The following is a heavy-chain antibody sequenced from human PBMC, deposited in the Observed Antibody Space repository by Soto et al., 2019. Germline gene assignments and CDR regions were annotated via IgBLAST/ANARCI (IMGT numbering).Heavy chain of an antibody. CDR3: ARVIPGADAWFHP. D-gene: IGHD2-2*01. V-gene: IGHV1-18*01. J-gene: IGHJ5*02. CDR1: GNTFTNFG. Sequence: QGQLVQSGVEVKKPGASVKVSCSASGNTFTNFGVTWVRQAPGQGLEWMGWISPYTDDPSYAQKFQGRVTMTIDTSTSPAYLHVRRLTSADTAGHYGARVIPGADAWFHPWGKGTLVTVPS. CDR2: ISPYTDDP.